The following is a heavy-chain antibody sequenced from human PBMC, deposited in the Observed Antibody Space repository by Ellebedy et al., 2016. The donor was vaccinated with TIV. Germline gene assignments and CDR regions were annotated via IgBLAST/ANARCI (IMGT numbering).Heavy chain of an antibody. D-gene: IGHD3-3*01. V-gene: IGHV6-1*01. CDR2: TYYRSKWYN. CDR1: GDSVFSDSAA. CDR3: ARDLPHYDFWSGAGDYYYGMDV. Sequence: SQTLSLTCAISGDSVFSDSAAWNWIRQSPSRGLQWLGRTYYRSKWYNDYAVFVKSRITINPDTSKNQFSLQLNSVSPEDTAVYYCARDLPHYDFWSGAGDYYYGMDVWGQGTTVTVSS. J-gene: IGHJ6*02.